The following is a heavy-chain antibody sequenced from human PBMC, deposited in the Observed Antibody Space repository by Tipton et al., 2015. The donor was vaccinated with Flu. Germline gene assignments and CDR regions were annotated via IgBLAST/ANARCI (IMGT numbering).Heavy chain of an antibody. CDR3: ARVHDYYYGMDV. V-gene: IGHV1-2*02. Sequence: QSGPEVKKPGASVKVSCKASGYTFTGYYMHWVRQAPGQGLEWMGWINPNSGGTNYAQKFQGRVTMTRDTSISTDYMELSRLRSDDTAVYYCARVHDYYYGMDVWGQGTTVTVSS. CDR2: INPNSGGT. CDR1: GYTFTGYY. J-gene: IGHJ6*02.